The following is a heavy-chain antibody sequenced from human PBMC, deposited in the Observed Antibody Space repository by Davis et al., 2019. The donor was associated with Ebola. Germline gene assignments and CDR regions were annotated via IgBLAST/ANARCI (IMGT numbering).Heavy chain of an antibody. CDR2: SKLNSGGT. V-gene: IGHV1-2*02. CDR3: ARDLSGDNILCPDY. D-gene: IGHD1-26*01. J-gene: IGHJ4*02. Sequence: ASVQVSCKASGFTFTDYYMHWVRQAPGQGLEWMGWSKLNSGGTNYAQRFQVRVTMTRDTSIITAYMELSSLTSDDTAVYYCARDLSGDNILCPDYWGQGTLVTVSS. CDR1: GFTFTDYY.